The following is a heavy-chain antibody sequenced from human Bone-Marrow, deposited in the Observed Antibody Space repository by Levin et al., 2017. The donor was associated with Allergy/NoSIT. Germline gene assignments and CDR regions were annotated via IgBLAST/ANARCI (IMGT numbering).Heavy chain of an antibody. J-gene: IGHJ4*02. Sequence: GGSLRLSCAASGFTFSSYEMNWVRQAPGKGLEWVSYISSSGSTIYYADSVKGRFTISRDNAKNSLYLQMNSLRAEDTAVYYCARGEVGATGPSFDYWGQGTLVTVSS. D-gene: IGHD1-26*01. CDR2: ISSSGSTI. CDR1: GFTFSSYE. CDR3: ARGEVGATGPSFDY. V-gene: IGHV3-48*03.